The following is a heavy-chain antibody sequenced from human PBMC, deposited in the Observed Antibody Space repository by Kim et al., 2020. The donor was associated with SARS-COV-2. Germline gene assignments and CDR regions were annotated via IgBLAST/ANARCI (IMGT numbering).Heavy chain of an antibody. J-gene: IGHJ4*02. CDR1: GGTFSSYA. CDR3: ARTPSGSPLKYYFDY. Sequence: SVKVSCKASGGTFSSYAISWVRQAPGQGLEWMGGIIPIFGTANYAQKFQGRVTITADESTSTAYMELSSLRSEDTAVYYCARTPSGSPLKYYFDYWGQGTLVTVSS. D-gene: IGHD3-10*01. V-gene: IGHV1-69*13. CDR2: IIPIFGTA.